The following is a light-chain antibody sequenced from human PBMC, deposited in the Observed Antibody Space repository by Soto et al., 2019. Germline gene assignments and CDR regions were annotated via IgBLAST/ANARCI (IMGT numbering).Light chain of an antibody. CDR1: SSDVGGYNY. J-gene: IGLJ3*02. Sequence: QSALTQPASVSGSPGQSITISCTGTSSDVGGYNYVSWYQQHPGKAPKLMIYEVSYRPSGVLDRFSGSKSGTSASLAITGLQAEDEADYYCQSYDISLSGSRVFGGETKLTVL. CDR2: EVS. CDR3: QSYDISLSGSRV. V-gene: IGLV2-14*01.